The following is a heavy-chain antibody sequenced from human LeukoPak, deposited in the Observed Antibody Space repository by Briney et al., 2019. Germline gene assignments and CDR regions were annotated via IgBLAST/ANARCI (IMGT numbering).Heavy chain of an antibody. D-gene: IGHD1-26*01. J-gene: IGHJ4*02. CDR1: GYTFTSYG. CDR3: ARVGGNYEGLIDY. V-gene: IGHV1-18*01. CDR2: ISAYNGYT. Sequence: GASVKVSCKASGYTFTSYGISWVRQAPGQGLEWMGWISAYNGYTKYAPSLQGRVTMTTDTSTSTAYMQLRSLRSDDTAMYYCARVGGNYEGLIDYWGRGTLVTVSS.